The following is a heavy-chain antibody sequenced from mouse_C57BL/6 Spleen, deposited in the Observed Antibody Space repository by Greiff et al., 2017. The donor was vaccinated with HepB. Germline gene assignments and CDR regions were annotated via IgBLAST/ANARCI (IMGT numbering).Heavy chain of an antibody. CDR2: ISSGSSTI. V-gene: IGHV5-17*01. J-gene: IGHJ4*01. CDR1: GFTFSDYG. Sequence: EVKVEESGGGLVKPGGSLKLSCAASGFTFSDYGMHWVRQAPEKGLEWVAYISSGSSTIYYADTVKGRFTISRDNAKNTLFLQMTSLRSEDTAMYYCARDYYGSSYPYAMDYWGQGTSVTVSS. CDR3: ARDYYGSSYPYAMDY. D-gene: IGHD1-1*01.